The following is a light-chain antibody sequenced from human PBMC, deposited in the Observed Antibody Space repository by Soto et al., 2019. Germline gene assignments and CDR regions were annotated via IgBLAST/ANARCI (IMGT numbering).Light chain of an antibody. Sequence: QSALTQPASVSGSPGQSITISCTGTSSDVCGYNYVSWYQHHPGKAPKLMIYDVSNRPSGVSNRFSGSKSGNTASLSISGLQPEDEADYYCSSYRTSNTRQIVCGTGTKVTV. J-gene: IGLJ1*01. CDR1: SSDVCGYNY. V-gene: IGLV2-14*03. CDR3: SSYRTSNTRQIV. CDR2: DVS.